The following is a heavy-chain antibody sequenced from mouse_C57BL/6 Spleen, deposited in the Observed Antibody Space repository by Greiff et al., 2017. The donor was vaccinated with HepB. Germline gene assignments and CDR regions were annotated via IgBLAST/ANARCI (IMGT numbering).Heavy chain of an antibody. D-gene: IGHD2-5*01. CDR1: GFTFSDYY. J-gene: IGHJ3*01. V-gene: IGHV5-16*01. Sequence: EVMLVESEGGLVQPGSSMKLSCTASGFTFSDYYMAWVRQVPEKGLEWVANINYDGSSTYYLDSLKSRFIISRDNAKNILYLQMSSLKSEDTATYYCARDDSNYLFAYWGQGTLVTVSA. CDR3: ARDDSNYLFAY. CDR2: INYDGSST.